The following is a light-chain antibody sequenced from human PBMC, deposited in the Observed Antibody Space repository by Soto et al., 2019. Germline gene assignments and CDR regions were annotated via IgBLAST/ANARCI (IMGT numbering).Light chain of an antibody. CDR1: SSDVGGYNY. Sequence: QSALTQPRSVSGSPGQSVTISCTGTSSDVGGYNYVSWYQHHPGKAPKLMINDVSKRPSGVPYRFSGSKSGNTASLTISGLQTEDEDDYECCAYAGSYTVVFGGGTKVTVL. CDR2: DVS. J-gene: IGLJ2*01. V-gene: IGLV2-11*01. CDR3: CAYAGSYTVV.